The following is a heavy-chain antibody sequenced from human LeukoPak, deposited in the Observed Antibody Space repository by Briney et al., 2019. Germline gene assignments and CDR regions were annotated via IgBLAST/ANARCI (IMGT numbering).Heavy chain of an antibody. D-gene: IGHD2-2*01. V-gene: IGHV1-18*01. CDR1: GYTFTSYG. Sequence: GASVKVTCKASGYTFTSYGISWVRQAPGQGLEWMGWISAYNGNTNYAQKLQGRVTMTTDTSTSTAYMELRSMRSDDTAVYYCARVRYCSSTSCYFFDYWGQGTLVTVSS. J-gene: IGHJ4*02. CDR3: ARVRYCSSTSCYFFDY. CDR2: ISAYNGNT.